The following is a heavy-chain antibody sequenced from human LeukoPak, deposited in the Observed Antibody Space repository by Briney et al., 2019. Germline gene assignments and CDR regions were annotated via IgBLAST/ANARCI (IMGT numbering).Heavy chain of an antibody. CDR3: ARAFCGGDCYSGFDS. J-gene: IGHJ4*02. V-gene: IGHV4-4*07. Sequence: SETLSLTCTVSGGSIRNFYWTWIWQRAGKGLEWIGHVVSTGSTRYNPSLKSRVTMSVDTSKNHVSLKLSSVTAADTAIYYCARAFCGGDCYSGFDSWGQGTLVTVSS. CDR2: VVSTGST. CDR1: GGSIRNFY. D-gene: IGHD2-21*02.